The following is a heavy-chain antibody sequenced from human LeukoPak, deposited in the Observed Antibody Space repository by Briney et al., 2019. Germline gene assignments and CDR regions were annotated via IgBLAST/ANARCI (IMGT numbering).Heavy chain of an antibody. CDR1: GGSISSYF. V-gene: IGHV4-59*01. Sequence: SETLSLTCTVSGGSISSYFWSWIRQPPGKGLEWIGHIYYSGSTTYNPSLKSRVTVSVDTSKNQFSLKLSSVTAADTAVYYCARGAGNYYFYGMDVWGQGTTVTVSS. CDR2: IYYSGST. CDR3: ARGAGNYYFYGMDV. J-gene: IGHJ6*02.